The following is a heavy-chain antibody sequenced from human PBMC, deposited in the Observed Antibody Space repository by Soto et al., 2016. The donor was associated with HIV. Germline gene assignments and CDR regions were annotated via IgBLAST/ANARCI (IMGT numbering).Heavy chain of an antibody. CDR1: GFTFNNYA. D-gene: IGHD5-12*01. CDR2: ISGSGDST. Sequence: EVQLLESGGGLVQPGGSLRLSCTASGFTFNNYAMSWVRQAPGKGLEWVSTISGSGDSTYYADSVKGRFTISRDNSKNTLYVQMNSLRAEDTAVYYCAKVRWLRLGAFDIWGQGTMVTVSS. CDR3: AKVRWLRLGAFDI. J-gene: IGHJ3*02. V-gene: IGHV3-23*01.